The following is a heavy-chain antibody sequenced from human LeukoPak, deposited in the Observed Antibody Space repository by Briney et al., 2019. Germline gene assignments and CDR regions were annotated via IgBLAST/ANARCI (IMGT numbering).Heavy chain of an antibody. D-gene: IGHD2-15*01. CDR3: ARGGNCSGGSCYSDRGWFDP. CDR2: TYYSGST. V-gene: IGHV4-59*01. CDR1: GGSISSYY. J-gene: IGHJ5*02. Sequence: PSETLSLTCTVSGGSISSYYWSWIRQPPGKGLEWIGYTYYSGSTNYNPSLKSRVTISVDTSKNQFSLKLSSVTAADTAVYYCARGGNCSGGSCYSDRGWFDPWGQGTLVTVSS.